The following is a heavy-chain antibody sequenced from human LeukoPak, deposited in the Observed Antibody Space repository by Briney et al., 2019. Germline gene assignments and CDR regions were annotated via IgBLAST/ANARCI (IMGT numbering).Heavy chain of an antibody. CDR3: ARENDGFDY. Sequence: GGSLRLSCAASGFTFSSYAMHWVRQAPGKGREGVAVISYDGSNKYYADSVKGRFTISRDNSKNTLYLQMNSLRAEDTAVYYCARENDGFDYWGQGTLVTVSS. D-gene: IGHD1-1*01. V-gene: IGHV3-30-3*01. CDR2: ISYDGSNK. CDR1: GFTFSSYA. J-gene: IGHJ4*02.